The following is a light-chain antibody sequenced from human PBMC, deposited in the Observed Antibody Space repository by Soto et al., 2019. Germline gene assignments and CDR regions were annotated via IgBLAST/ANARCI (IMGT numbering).Light chain of an antibody. CDR1: QSVSSN. CDR2: GAS. V-gene: IGKV3-15*01. Sequence: EIVMTQSPATLSVSPGERATLSCRASQSVSSNLAWYHQRPGQAPRLLIYGASTRATGIPARFSGSGSGTEITLTISSLQSEDFALYFCQQYNNWPPTFGQGTKVEIK. J-gene: IGKJ1*01. CDR3: QQYNNWPPT.